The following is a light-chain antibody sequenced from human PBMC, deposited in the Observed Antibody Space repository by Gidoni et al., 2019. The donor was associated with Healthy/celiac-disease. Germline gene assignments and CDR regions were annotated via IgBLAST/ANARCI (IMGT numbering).Light chain of an antibody. CDR1: QSVSSN. Sequence: EIVMTQSPATLSVSPGERATLSCRASQSVSSNLAWYQQQPGQAPRLLIYGASTRTTGIPARCSGSGPGTEFTLTISSLQSEDFAVYYCQQYNNWPPLTFGGGTKVEIK. J-gene: IGKJ4*01. CDR2: GAS. V-gene: IGKV3-15*01. CDR3: QQYNNWPPLT.